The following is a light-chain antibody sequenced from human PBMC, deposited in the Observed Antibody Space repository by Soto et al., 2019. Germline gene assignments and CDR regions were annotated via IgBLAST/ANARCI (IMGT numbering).Light chain of an antibody. CDR3: HQYNSWPLT. J-gene: IGKJ4*01. Sequence: DIVMTQSPATLSVSPGDRATLSCRASQSVTNNLAWYQQKPGQGPRLLIYGASTRATGIPVRFSGSGSGTEFTLSISSLQSEDFAVYYCHQYNSWPLTFGRGTKVEIK. V-gene: IGKV3-15*01. CDR1: QSVTNN. CDR2: GAS.